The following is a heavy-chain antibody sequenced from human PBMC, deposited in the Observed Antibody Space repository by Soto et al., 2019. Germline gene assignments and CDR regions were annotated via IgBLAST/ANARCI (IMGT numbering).Heavy chain of an antibody. Sequence: QVQLVESGGGVVQPGRSLRLSCAASGFTFSSYGMHWVRQAPGKGLEWVAVISYDGSNKYYADSVKGRFTISRDNSKNTLYLQKNRLRAEDTAVYYWANEYCGSYLAYYYEGMDVWGQGTKLTVSS. CDR3: ANEYCGSYLAYYYEGMDV. CDR2: ISYDGSNK. J-gene: IGHJ6*02. CDR1: GFTFSSYG. D-gene: IGHD1-26*01. V-gene: IGHV3-30*18.